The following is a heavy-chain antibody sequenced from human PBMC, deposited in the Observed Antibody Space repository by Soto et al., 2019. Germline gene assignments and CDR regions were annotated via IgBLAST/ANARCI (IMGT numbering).Heavy chain of an antibody. CDR2: IYYSGST. CDR1: GGSISSGDYY. CDR3: ARDRQSEIVAMLACNGKDV. V-gene: IGHV4-30-4*01. J-gene: IGHJ6*01. Sequence: PSETLSLTCTVSGGSISSGDYYWSWIRQPPGKGLEWIGYIYYSGSTYYNPSLKSRVTVLVDTSKNQFSLKLNSVTAADTAVYYCARDRQSEIVAMLACNGKDVRRQRTTVTVSA. D-gene: IGHD3-22*01.